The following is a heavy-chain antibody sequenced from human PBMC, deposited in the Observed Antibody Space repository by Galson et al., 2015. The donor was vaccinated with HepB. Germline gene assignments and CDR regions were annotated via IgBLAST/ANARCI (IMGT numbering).Heavy chain of an antibody. CDR3: ARDRGWGRFLEWLSDGFDY. CDR2: INAGNGNT. V-gene: IGHV1-3*01. CDR1: GYTFTSYA. J-gene: IGHJ4*02. D-gene: IGHD3-3*01. Sequence: SVKVSCKASGYTFTSYAMHWVRQAPGQRLEWMGWINAGNGNTKYSQKSQGRVTITRDTSASTAYMELSSLRSEDTAVYYCARDRGWGRFLEWLSDGFDYWGQGTLVTVSS.